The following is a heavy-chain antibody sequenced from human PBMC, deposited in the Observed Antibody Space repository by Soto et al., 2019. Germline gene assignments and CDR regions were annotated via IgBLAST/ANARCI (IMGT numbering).Heavy chain of an antibody. J-gene: IGHJ4*02. Sequence: QVQLVQSGAEVTKPGASVKVSCKASGYTFTTYYMHCVRQAPGQGLEWMGIINPNGGSTNYAQKFQVRVTMTRDTSTSTVYMELSSLRSEDTAVYYCARAGYCSGGTCFHGNFDYWGQGTLVTVSS. D-gene: IGHD2-15*01. CDR1: GYTFTTYY. CDR3: ARAGYCSGGTCFHGNFDY. CDR2: INPNGGST. V-gene: IGHV1-46*01.